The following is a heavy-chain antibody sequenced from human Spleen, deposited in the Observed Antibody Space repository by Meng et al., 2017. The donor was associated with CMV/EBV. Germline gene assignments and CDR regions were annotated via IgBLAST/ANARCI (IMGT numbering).Heavy chain of an antibody. J-gene: IGHJ4*02. CDR3: ARDKGAARHYFDY. D-gene: IGHD6-6*01. Sequence: VSGGSISSSSYYWGWIRQPPGKGLEWIGSIYYSGSTYYNPSLKSRVTISVDTSKNQFSLKLSSVTAADTAVYYCARDKGAARHYFDYWGQGTLVTVSS. CDR2: IYYSGST. CDR1: GGSISSSSYY. V-gene: IGHV4-39*07.